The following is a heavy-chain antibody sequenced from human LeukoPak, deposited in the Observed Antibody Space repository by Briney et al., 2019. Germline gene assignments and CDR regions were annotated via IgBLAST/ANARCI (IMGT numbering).Heavy chain of an antibody. CDR1: GYIFTTYF. CDR2: MNPNSGGT. J-gene: IGHJ5*02. D-gene: IGHD3-16*02. CDR3: ARDKLGLGELSLYDQ. V-gene: IGHV1-2*02. Sequence: ASVKVSCKASGYIFTTYFIHWVRQAPGQGLEWMGWMNPNSGGTKYAQKFQGRVTMTRDTSISTAYMELSRLRSDDTAMYYCARDKLGLGELSLYDQWGQGTLVTVFS.